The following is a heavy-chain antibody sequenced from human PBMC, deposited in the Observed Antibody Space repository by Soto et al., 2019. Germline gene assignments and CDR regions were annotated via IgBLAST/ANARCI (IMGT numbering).Heavy chain of an antibody. Sequence: SSETLSLTYTVSGDYIGRGGYYWTWIHQHPGKGLEWIAYIYTTGSTYYNPSLKSRVTISVDTSKNQFSLKLSSVTAADTAVYYCARDRAPYYYDSSGYSLSYYYGMDVWGQGTTVTVSS. D-gene: IGHD3-22*01. J-gene: IGHJ6*02. V-gene: IGHV4-31*03. CDR2: IYTTGST. CDR3: ARDRAPYYYDSSGYSLSYYYGMDV. CDR1: GDYIGRGGYY.